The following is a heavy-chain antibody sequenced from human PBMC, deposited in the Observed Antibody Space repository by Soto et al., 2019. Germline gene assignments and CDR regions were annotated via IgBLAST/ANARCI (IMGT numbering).Heavy chain of an antibody. J-gene: IGHJ4*02. CDR1: ARSISRSSYY. CDR2: IYYSGST. D-gene: IGHD5-18*01. V-gene: IGHV4-39*01. CDR3: ARRSRGYSYGY. Sequence: ETMSPTRGVSARSISRSSYYWGRVRQPPGKGLEWIGSIYYSGSTYYNPSLKSRVTISVDTSKNQFSLKLSSVTAADTAVYYCARRSRGYSYGYWGQGTLVTVSS.